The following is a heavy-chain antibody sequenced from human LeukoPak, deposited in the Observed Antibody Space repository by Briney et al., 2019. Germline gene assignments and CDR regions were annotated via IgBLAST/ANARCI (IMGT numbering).Heavy chain of an antibody. J-gene: IGHJ4*02. CDR3: ARGRVTGDYVRDFDY. D-gene: IGHD4-17*01. V-gene: IGHV3-48*03. CDR2: VSSSGGNI. Sequence: SGGSLRLSCAASGFTFSTYEMNWVRQAPGKGLEWVSYVSSSGGNILYADSVKGRFTISRDNAKNSLYLQMNSLRAEDTAVYYCARGRVTGDYVRDFDYWGQGTLVTVSS. CDR1: GFTFSTYE.